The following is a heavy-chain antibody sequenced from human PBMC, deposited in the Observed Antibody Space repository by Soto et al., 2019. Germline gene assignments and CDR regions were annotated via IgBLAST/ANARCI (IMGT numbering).Heavy chain of an antibody. CDR3: GVSAGLDF. Sequence: SVKVSCKASGFSSSTYALSWVRRAPGQGLEWMGLISADSGEPRYAQKFQGRDAMTTDTSTRTAYMELRGLTSDYTAVYYCGVSAGLDFWGQGTRVTVSS. CDR2: ISADSGEP. V-gene: IGHV1-18*01. CDR1: GFSSSTYA. J-gene: IGHJ4*02. D-gene: IGHD6-13*01.